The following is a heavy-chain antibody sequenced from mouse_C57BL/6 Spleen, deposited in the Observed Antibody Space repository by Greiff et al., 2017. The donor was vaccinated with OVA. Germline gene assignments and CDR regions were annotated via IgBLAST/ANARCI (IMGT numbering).Heavy chain of an antibody. CDR3: TRSRGLLRYFDV. CDR1: GYTFTDYE. CDR2: IDPETGGT. V-gene: IGHV1-15*01. J-gene: IGHJ1*03. Sequence: VKLVESGAELVRPGASVTLSCKASGYTFTDYEMHWVKQTPVHGLEWIGAIDPETGGTAYNQKFKGKAILTADKSSSTAYMELRSLTSEDSAVYYCTRSRGLLRYFDVWGTGTTVTVSS. D-gene: IGHD2-3*01.